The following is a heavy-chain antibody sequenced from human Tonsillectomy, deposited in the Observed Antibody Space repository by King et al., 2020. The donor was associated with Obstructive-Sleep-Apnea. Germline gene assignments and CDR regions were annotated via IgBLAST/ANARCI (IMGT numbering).Heavy chain of an antibody. V-gene: IGHV1-18*04. CDR2: ISAYNGNT. D-gene: IGHD4-17*01. J-gene: IGHJ6*02. Sequence: QLVQSGAEVKKPGASVKVSCKASGYTFTSYGISWVRQAPGQGLEWMGWISAYNGNTNYAQKLQGRDTMTTDTSTSTAYMELRSLRSDDTAVYYCARDVDGDSSYYYYYYGMDVWGQGTTVTVSS. CDR1: GYTFTSYG. CDR3: ARDVDGDSSYYYYYYGMDV.